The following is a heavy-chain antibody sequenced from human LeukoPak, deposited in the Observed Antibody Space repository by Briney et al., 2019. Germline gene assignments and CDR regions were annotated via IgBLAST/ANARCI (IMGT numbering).Heavy chain of an antibody. J-gene: IGHJ6*03. Sequence: SETLSLTCTVSGGSISSSPYYWGWIRQPPGKGLEWIGSIDGSGSSYYNPSLKSRVTISVDSSKNQFSLKLTSVTAADTGVYYCARGDSNSFEYLYYMDVWGKGTTVTVSS. CDR3: ARGDSNSFEYLYYMDV. D-gene: IGHD4-11*01. CDR2: IDGSGSS. V-gene: IGHV4-39*07. CDR1: GGSISSSPYY.